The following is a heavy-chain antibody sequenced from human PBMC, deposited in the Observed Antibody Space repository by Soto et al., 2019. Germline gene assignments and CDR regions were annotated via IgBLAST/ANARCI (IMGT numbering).Heavy chain of an antibody. D-gene: IGHD6-6*01. V-gene: IGHV1-2*04. Sequence: QVQLVQSGAEVKKPGASVKVSCKSSGYTFTGYYMHWVRQAPGHGLEWMGWINPNSGGTNYAQKLQGWVTMTRDTSISTAYMELSRLRSDDTAVYYWARGPSIAARLPYYYYGMDVWGQGTTVTVSS. J-gene: IGHJ6*02. CDR2: INPNSGGT. CDR1: GYTFTGYY. CDR3: ARGPSIAARLPYYYYGMDV.